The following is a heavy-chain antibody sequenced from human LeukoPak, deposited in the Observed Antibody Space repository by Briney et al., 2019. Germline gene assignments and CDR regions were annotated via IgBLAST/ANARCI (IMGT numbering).Heavy chain of an antibody. Sequence: ASVKVSCKASGYTFTSYYMHWVRQAPGQGLEWMGIINPSGGSTSYAQKFQGGVTMTRDMSTSTVYMELSSLRSEDTAVYYCAREGGYVSGSQLPLDCWGQGTLVTVSS. D-gene: IGHD3-10*01. CDR3: AREGGYVSGSQLPLDC. CDR2: INPSGGST. J-gene: IGHJ4*02. CDR1: GYTFTSYY. V-gene: IGHV1-46*01.